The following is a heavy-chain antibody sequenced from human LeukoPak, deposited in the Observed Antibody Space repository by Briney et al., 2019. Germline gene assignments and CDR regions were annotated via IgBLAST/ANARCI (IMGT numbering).Heavy chain of an antibody. J-gene: IGHJ4*03. Sequence: GGSLSLSCAASGFTFSSYAMSWVRQAPGKGLEWVSAISGSGGSTYYADSVKGRFTISRDNSKNTLYLQMNSLRAEDTAVYYCAKDGPLRYFDWLLPDYWGQGTTVSVSS. CDR3: AKDGPLRYFDWLLPDY. CDR2: ISGSGGST. CDR1: GFTFSSYA. D-gene: IGHD3-9*01. V-gene: IGHV3-23*01.